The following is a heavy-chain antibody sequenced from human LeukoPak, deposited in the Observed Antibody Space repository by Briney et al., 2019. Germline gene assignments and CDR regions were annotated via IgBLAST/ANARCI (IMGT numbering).Heavy chain of an antibody. D-gene: IGHD3-10*01. J-gene: IGHJ4*02. CDR2: IYYSGST. Sequence: PSETLSLTCTVSGSSISSYYWSWIRQPPGKGLEWIGYIYYSGSTNYNPSLKSRVTISVDTSKNQFSLKLSSVTAADTAVHYCARFRLLWFGELSPFDYWGQGTLVTVSS. CDR3: ARFRLLWFGELSPFDY. V-gene: IGHV4-59*01. CDR1: GSSISSYY.